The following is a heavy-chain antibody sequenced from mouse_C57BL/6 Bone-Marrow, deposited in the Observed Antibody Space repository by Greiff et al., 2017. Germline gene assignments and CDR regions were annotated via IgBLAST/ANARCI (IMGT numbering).Heavy chain of an antibody. Sequence: VKLQESGAELVKPGASVKMSCKASGYTFTSYWITWVKQRPGQGLEWIGDIYPGSGSTNYNEKFKSKATLTVDTSSSTAYMQLSSLTSEDSAVYYCARDYSPHFDYWGQGTTLTVSS. D-gene: IGHD2-12*01. CDR1: GYTFTSYW. CDR2: IYPGSGST. V-gene: IGHV1-55*01. J-gene: IGHJ2*01. CDR3: ARDYSPHFDY.